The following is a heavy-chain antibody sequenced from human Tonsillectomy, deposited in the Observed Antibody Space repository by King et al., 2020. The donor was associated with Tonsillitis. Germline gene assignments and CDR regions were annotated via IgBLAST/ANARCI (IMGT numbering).Heavy chain of an antibody. V-gene: IGHV4-39*01. D-gene: IGHD3-10*01. CDR1: GGSISSSSYY. J-gene: IGHJ4*02. CDR2: IYYGGNT. CDR3: AGRLRITLVRGVTSAPDY. Sequence: LQLQESGPGLVKPSETLSLTCTVSGGSISSSSYYWGWIRQPPGKGLEWIGSIYYGGNTYYNPSLKSRVSMSLDTSKKQFSLRLSSVTAADTAVYFCAGRLRITLVRGVTSAPDYWGQGTLVTVSS.